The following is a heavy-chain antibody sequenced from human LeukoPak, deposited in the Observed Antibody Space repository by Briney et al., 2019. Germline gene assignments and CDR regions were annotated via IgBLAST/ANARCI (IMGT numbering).Heavy chain of an antibody. Sequence: SETLSLTCTVSGASISRDYWTWIRQPPGKGLEWIGYIYNGGSTTYSPSLNSRVTISLDTSNNHVSLRLSSVTAADTAVYYCAKGGTYGGGADYWGQGTLVTVSS. D-gene: IGHD1-26*01. J-gene: IGHJ4*02. CDR3: AKGGTYGGGADY. CDR1: GASISRDY. V-gene: IGHV4-59*01. CDR2: IYNGGST.